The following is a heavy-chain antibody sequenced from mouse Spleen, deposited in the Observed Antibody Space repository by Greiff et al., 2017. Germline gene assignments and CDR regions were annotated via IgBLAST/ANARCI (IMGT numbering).Heavy chain of an antibody. J-gene: IGHJ2*01. CDR1: GFTFSSYG. Sequence: EVMLVESGGGLVKPGGSLKLSCAASGFTFSSYGMSWVRQTPEKRLEWVATISGGGSYTYYPDSVKGRFTISRDNAKNNLYLQMSSLRSEDTALYYCARHGYYGSSPHYFDYWGQGTTLTVSS. V-gene: IGHV5-9-2*01. CDR3: ARHGYYGSSPHYFDY. D-gene: IGHD1-1*01. CDR2: ISGGGSYT.